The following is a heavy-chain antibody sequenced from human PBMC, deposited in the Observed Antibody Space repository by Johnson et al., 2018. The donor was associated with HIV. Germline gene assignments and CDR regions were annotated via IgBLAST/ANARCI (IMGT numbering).Heavy chain of an antibody. CDR3: ARDGRDLVTRGSFDV. J-gene: IGHJ3*01. V-gene: IGHV3-43*01. D-gene: IGHD3-9*01. Sequence: EVQLVESGGVVVQPGGSLRLSCAASGFTFDDYTMHWVRQAPGKGLEWVSLISWDGGSTYYADSVKGRFTISRDNSKNMVYLQMNSLRPEDTAVYYCARDGRDLVTRGSFDVWGQGTVVTVSS. CDR1: GFTFDDYT. CDR2: ISWDGGST.